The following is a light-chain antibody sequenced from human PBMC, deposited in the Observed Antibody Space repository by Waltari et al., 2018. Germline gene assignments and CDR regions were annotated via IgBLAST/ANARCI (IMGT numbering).Light chain of an antibody. V-gene: IGLV2-14*03. Sequence: QSALTQPASVSGSPGPSITISCTGTRSDVGGYHYVSWYQQHPGKAPKLMIYDVSNRPSGVSNRFSGSKSGNTASLTISGLQAEDEADYYCSSYTSSSTLWVFGGGTKLTVL. CDR1: RSDVGGYHY. CDR3: SSYTSSSTLWV. J-gene: IGLJ3*02. CDR2: DVS.